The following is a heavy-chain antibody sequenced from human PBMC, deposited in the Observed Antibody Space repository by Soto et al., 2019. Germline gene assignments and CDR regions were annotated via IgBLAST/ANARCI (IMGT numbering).Heavy chain of an antibody. CDR1: GYTFTSYG. CDR2: ISAYNGNT. J-gene: IGHJ4*02. V-gene: IGHV1-18*04. Sequence: QVQLVQSGAEVKKPGASVKVSCKASGYTFTSYGISWVRQAPGQGLEWMGWISAYNGNTNYAQKLQGRVTMTTDTSTSTDYMELRRLRSDDTAVYYCARDVVVVPAAIQPDYWGQGTLVTVSS. D-gene: IGHD2-2*01. CDR3: ARDVVVVPAAIQPDY.